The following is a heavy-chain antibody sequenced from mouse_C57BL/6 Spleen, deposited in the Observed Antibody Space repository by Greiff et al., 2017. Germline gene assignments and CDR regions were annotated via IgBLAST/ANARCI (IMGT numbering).Heavy chain of an antibody. CDR3: ARDSNYVRAMDY. V-gene: IGHV5-17*01. Sequence: EGKLMGSGGGLVKPGGSLKLSCAASGFTFSDYGMHLVRQAPEKGLGWVAYISSGSSTLYYADTVNGRFTISRDNAKNTLFLQMTSLRSEDTAMYYCARDSNYVRAMDYWGQGTSVTVSS. CDR2: ISSGSSTL. J-gene: IGHJ4*01. CDR1: GFTFSDYG. D-gene: IGHD2-5*01.